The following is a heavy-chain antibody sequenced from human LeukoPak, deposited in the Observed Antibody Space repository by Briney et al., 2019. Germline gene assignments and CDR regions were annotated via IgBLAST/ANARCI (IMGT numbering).Heavy chain of an antibody. CDR2: IYHSGST. Sequence: SETLSLTCTVSGGSISSSSYYWGWIRQPPGKGLEWIGSIYHSGSTYYNPSLKSRVTISVDTSKNQFSLKLSSVTAADTAVYYCASLPRYYYDSSGYRLDYWGQGTLVTVSS. J-gene: IGHJ4*02. V-gene: IGHV4-39*01. CDR1: GGSISSSSYY. CDR3: ASLPRYYYDSSGYRLDY. D-gene: IGHD3-22*01.